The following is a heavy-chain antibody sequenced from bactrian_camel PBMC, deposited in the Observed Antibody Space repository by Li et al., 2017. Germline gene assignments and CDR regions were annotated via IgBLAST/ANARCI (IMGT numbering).Heavy chain of an antibody. CDR1: GFTSSSVY. Sequence: HVQLVESGGGLVQPGGSLRLSCVASGFTSSSVYMAWFRQAPGKEREGVAAIYTGGGTLVYGDSVDGRFTISRDNARNTVYLQMNILNSEDTALYYCATSWVAWSDNYWGQGTQVTVS. D-gene: IGHD3*01. V-gene: IGHV3S1*01. CDR3: ATSWVAWSDNY. CDR2: IYTGGGTL. J-gene: IGHJ4*01.